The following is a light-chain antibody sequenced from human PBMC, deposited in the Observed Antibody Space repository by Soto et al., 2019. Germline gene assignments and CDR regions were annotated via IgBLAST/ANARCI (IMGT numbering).Light chain of an antibody. CDR2: SNN. CDR1: SSNIGSNT. J-gene: IGLJ3*02. CDR3: QSYDSSLRLAV. Sequence: QLVLTQPPSASGTPGQRVTISCSGSSSNIGSNTVNWYQQLPGTAPKLLIYSNNQRPSGVPDRFSGSKSGTSASLAITGLQTDDEADYYCQSYDSSLRLAVFGGGTKVTVL. V-gene: IGLV1-44*01.